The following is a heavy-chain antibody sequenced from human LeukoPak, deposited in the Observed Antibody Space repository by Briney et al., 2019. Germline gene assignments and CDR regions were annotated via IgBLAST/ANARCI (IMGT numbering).Heavy chain of an antibody. CDR1: GFNSEDHA. D-gene: IGHD3-3*01. Sequence: GGSLRLSCVVSGFNSEDHAMHWVRQAPGKGLEWVSGIYWSSSGTGYADSVKGRFTVSRDSAKNSLYPQMNSLRAEDTAVYYCARGVPYDSWSGPHYSDYWGQGTLVTVSS. CDR3: ARGVPYDSWSGPHYSDY. V-gene: IGHV3-9*02. J-gene: IGHJ4*02. CDR2: IYWSSSGT.